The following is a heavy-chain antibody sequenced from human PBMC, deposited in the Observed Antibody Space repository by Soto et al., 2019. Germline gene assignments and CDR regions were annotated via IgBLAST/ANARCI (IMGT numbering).Heavy chain of an antibody. Sequence: GGSLRLSCAASGFTFSDYYMSWIRQAPGKGLEWVSYISSSSSYTNYADSVKGRFTISRDNAKNSLYLQMNSLRAEDTAVYYCAREGARIAAAAYRNFDLWGRGTLVTVSS. CDR1: GFTFSDYY. D-gene: IGHD6-13*01. CDR2: ISSSSSYT. V-gene: IGHV3-11*06. CDR3: AREGARIAAAAYRNFDL. J-gene: IGHJ2*01.